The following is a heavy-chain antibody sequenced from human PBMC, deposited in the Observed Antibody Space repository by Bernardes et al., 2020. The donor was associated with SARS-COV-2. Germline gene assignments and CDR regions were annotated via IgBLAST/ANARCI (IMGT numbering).Heavy chain of an antibody. CDR2: INKDWSGT. D-gene: IGHD4-4*01. V-gene: IGHV3-74*01. J-gene: IGHJ6*02. Sequence: GGSLRLSCAASGFTFSDYWMNWVRQVPGKGLVWVSGINKDWSGTTYAESVRGRFTISSDNAKRTLYLQMNSLGAEDSAVYYCSKDLHNYGMDVWGQGTTVIVSS. CDR3: SKDLHNYGMDV. CDR1: GFTFSDYW.